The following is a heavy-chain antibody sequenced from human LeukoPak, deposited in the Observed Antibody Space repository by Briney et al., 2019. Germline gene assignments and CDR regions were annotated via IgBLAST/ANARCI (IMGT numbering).Heavy chain of an antibody. V-gene: IGHV3-64D*06. CDR3: VKTMMTFGGVIRTDAFDI. Sequence: GGSLRLSCSASGFTFSRYAMHWVRQAPGKGLEYVSGINNNGDSTCYSDPVKARLTISRDNSKNTLFLQMASLRAEDTAVYYCVKTMMTFGGVIRTDAFDIWGQGTMVIVSS. CDR2: INNNGDST. CDR1: GFTFSRYA. D-gene: IGHD3-16*01. J-gene: IGHJ3*02.